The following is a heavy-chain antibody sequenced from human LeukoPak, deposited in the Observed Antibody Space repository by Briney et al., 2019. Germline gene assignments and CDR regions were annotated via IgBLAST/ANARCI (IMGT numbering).Heavy chain of an antibody. J-gene: IGHJ3*02. CDR2: IKQDGSEK. V-gene: IGHV3-7*01. D-gene: IGHD3-3*01. CDR1: GFSFSNSW. CDR3: ARPRITIFGVPSDAFDI. Sequence: GGSLRLSCAASGFSFSNSWMTWVRQAPGQGLEWVANIKQDGSEKYYVDSVKGRFTISRDNAKNSLYLQMNSLRAEDTAVYYCARPRITIFGVPSDAFDIWGQGTMVTVSS.